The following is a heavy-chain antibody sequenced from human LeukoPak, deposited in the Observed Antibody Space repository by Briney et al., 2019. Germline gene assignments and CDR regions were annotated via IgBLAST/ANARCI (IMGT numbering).Heavy chain of an antibody. J-gene: IGHJ4*02. CDR2: ISSSGSTI. CDR1: GFTFSDYY. V-gene: IGHV3-11*04. D-gene: IGHD2-2*01. CDR3: ARGYCSSTSCRDL. Sequence: PGGSLRLSCAASGFTFSDYYMSWIRQAPGKGLEWVSYISSSGSTIYYADSVKGQFTISRDNAKNSLYLQMNSLRAEDTAVYYCARGYCSSTSCRDLWGQGTLVTVSS.